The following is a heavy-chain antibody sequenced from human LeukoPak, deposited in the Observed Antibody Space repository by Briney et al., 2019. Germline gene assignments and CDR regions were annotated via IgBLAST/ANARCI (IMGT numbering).Heavy chain of an antibody. CDR2: ISASGGSR. CDR1: GFTFSSYA. Sequence: GGSLRLSCAASGFTFSSYAMSWVRQAPGNGLEWVSPISASGGSRYYTDSVKGRFTISRDNSKNTLYLQMNSLRAEDTAVYYCARGDADYVWGSYRYAPGDYWGQGTLVTVSS. J-gene: IGHJ4*02. V-gene: IGHV3-23*01. CDR3: ARGDADYVWGSYRYAPGDY. D-gene: IGHD3-16*02.